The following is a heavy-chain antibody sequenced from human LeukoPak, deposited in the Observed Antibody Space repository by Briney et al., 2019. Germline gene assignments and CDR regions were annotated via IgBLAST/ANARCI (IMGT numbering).Heavy chain of an antibody. CDR3: ARLSIAGATYWYFEL. J-gene: IGHJ2*01. CDR2: MSYGGST. Sequence: GSLRLSCAASGFTFSSFAMHWVRQPPGKGLEWIGSMSYGGSTNYNLSLRSRVDIFEDTSKNQFSLTVNSVTAADTAIYYCARLSIAGATYWYFELWGRGTLVTVSS. V-gene: IGHV4-39*01. CDR1: GFTFSSFAMH. D-gene: IGHD1-26*01.